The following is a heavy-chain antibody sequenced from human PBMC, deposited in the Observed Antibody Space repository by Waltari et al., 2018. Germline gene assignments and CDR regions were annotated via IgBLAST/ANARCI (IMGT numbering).Heavy chain of an antibody. CDR2: ISSSSSYI. CDR3: ARDSLLWFGELFNAFDI. Sequence: EVQLVESGGGLVKPGGSLRLSCAASGFTFSSYSMNWVRQAPGKGLEWVSSISSSSSYIYYADSGKGRFTISRDNAKNSLYLQMNSLRAEDTAVYYCARDSLLWFGELFNAFDIWGQGTMVTVSS. CDR1: GFTFSSYS. V-gene: IGHV3-21*01. D-gene: IGHD3-10*01. J-gene: IGHJ3*02.